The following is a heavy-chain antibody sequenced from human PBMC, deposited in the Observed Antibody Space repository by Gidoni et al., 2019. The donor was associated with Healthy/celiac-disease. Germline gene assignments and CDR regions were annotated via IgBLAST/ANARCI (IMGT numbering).Heavy chain of an antibody. J-gene: IGHJ4*02. CDR3: ARLPRVGPHFDY. V-gene: IGHV4-39*01. CDR2: IYYSGST. CDR1: GGSISSSSYY. Sequence: QLQLQESGPGLVKPSETLSLTCTVSGGSISSSSYYWGWIRQPPGKGLEWIGSIYYSGSTYYNPSLKSRVTISVDTSKNQFSLKLSSVTAADTAVYYCARLPRVGPHFDYWGQGTLVTVSS.